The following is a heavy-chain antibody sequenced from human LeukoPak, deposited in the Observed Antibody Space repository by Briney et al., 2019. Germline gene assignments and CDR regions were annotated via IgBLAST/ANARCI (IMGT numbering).Heavy chain of an antibody. V-gene: IGHV1-8*01. CDR2: MNPNSGNT. CDR3: ARSPVDKLLWFGRSSGAFDI. D-gene: IGHD3-10*01. CDR1: GYTFTSYD. J-gene: IGHJ3*02. Sequence: ASVKVSCKASGYTFTSYDINWVRQATGQGLEWMGWMNPNSGNTGYAQKFQGRVTMTRNTSISTAYMELSSLRSEDTAVYYCARSPVDKLLWFGRSSGAFDIWGQGTMVTVSS.